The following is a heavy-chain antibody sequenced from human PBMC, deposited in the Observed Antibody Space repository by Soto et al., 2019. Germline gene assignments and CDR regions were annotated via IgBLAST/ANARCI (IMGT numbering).Heavy chain of an antibody. V-gene: IGHV4-4*07. D-gene: IGHD3-3*01. CDR2: IYSSGST. CDR1: GGAINSYY. J-gene: IGHJ5*02. CDR3: ARGQRFSDWFDP. Sequence: SETLSLTCTVSGGAINSYYWTWIRQPAGKGLEWIGRIYSSGSTKCNPSLQSRVTMSLDTSKNQISLRLTSVTAADTAVYYCARGQRFSDWFDPWGQGTLVTVS.